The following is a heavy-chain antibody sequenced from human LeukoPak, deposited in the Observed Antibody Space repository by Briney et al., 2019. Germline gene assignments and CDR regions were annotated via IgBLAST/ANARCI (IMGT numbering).Heavy chain of an antibody. CDR2: IWSDGSND. CDR1: GFNFGSDA. CDR3: ARDPSGSGWSLSD. J-gene: IGHJ4*02. V-gene: IGHV3-33*01. D-gene: IGHD6-19*01. Sequence: PGGSLRLSCTASGFNFGSDAMHWVRQAPGKGLEWVAFIWSDGSNDHYADSVKGRFTISRDNSKNTVCLQTNSLRVEDTAVYYCARDPSGSGWSLSDWGQGTPVTVSS.